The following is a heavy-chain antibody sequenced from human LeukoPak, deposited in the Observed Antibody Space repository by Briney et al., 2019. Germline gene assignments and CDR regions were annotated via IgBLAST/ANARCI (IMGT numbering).Heavy chain of an antibody. D-gene: IGHD6-6*01. Sequence: SETLSLTCTVSGGSISTYYWNWIRQPPGKGLEWIGYIYHSGSTNYNPSLQSRVAISVDTSKNQFSLNLNSVTAADTAAYYCARGGAARLHFQNWGQGTLVTLSS. J-gene: IGHJ1*01. CDR3: ARGGAARLHFQN. CDR1: GGSISTYY. V-gene: IGHV4-59*01. CDR2: IYHSGST.